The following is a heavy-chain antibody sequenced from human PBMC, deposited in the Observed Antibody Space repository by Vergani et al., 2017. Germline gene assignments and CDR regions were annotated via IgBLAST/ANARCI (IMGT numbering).Heavy chain of an antibody. CDR3: ASRLIAVVWCGIDY. V-gene: IGHV3-23*01. Sequence: EVQLLESGGGFVQPGGSLRLSCAASGFTFSSYAMSWVRQAPGKGLDWVSSISGSGGSTYYADSVKGRFTISRDNSKNTLYLQMNSLRAEDTAIYYCASRLIAVVWCGIDYWGQGTLVTVSS. CDR1: GFTFSSYA. CDR2: ISGSGGST. J-gene: IGHJ4*02. D-gene: IGHD6-19*01.